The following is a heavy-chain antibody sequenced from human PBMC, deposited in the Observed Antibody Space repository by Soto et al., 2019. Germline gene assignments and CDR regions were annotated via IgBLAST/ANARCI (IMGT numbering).Heavy chain of an antibody. Sequence: PGGSLRLSCVASGFTFRRNPMSWVRHAPGKGLEWVSGVSDSGAKTYYADSVKGRFTVSRDNSKNTLYLEMKSLRAEDTAVYYCAKDFQFGGSGTGYFGNWGQGTLVTVSS. V-gene: IGHV3-23*01. CDR3: AKDFQFGGSGTGYFGN. CDR1: GFTFRRNP. CDR2: VSDSGAKT. D-gene: IGHD3-10*01. J-gene: IGHJ4*02.